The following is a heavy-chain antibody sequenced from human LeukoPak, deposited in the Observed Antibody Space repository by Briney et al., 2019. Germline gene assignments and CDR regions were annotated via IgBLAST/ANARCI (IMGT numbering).Heavy chain of an antibody. CDR1: GYTFTRYY. D-gene: IGHD6-19*01. J-gene: IGHJ4*02. CDR3: AKGGSGWYFDY. Sequence: GASVKVSCKASGYTFTRYYMHWVRQAPGQGLEWMGISNPSGGTTSYARKLQGRVTMTRDTSTSTVYMEMSSLRPEGTAVYYCAKGGSGWYFDYWGQGTLVTVSS. CDR2: SNPSGGTT. V-gene: IGHV1-46*01.